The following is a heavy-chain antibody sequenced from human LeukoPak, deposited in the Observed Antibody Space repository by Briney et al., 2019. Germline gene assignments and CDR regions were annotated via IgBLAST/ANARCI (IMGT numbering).Heavy chain of an antibody. CDR1: TFNFSDYG. D-gene: IGHD1-26*01. CDR2: ISYDGRTK. J-gene: IGHJ4*02. Sequence: GRSLRLSCGDSTFNFSDYGMHWVRQAPGKGLEWLALISYDGRTKFYADSLKGRFTISRDISKNTLYLQINSLRAEDTAVYYCAKEKELLTVYYFDYWGQGTLVTVSS. CDR3: AKEKELLTVYYFDY. V-gene: IGHV3-30*18.